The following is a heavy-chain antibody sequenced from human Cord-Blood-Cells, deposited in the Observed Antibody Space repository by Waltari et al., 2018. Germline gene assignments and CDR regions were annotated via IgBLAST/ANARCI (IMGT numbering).Heavy chain of an antibody. CDR1: GYTFTSYG. CDR2: ISAYNGNT. V-gene: IGHV1-18*01. Sequence: QVQLVQSGAEVKKPGASVKVSCKASGYTFTSYGISWVRQAPGQGLEWMGWISAYNGNTNYAQKHQGRVTMTTDTSTSTAYMELRSLRSDDTAVYYCARDDNDFWSGYYAFDIWGQGTMVTVSS. J-gene: IGHJ3*02. D-gene: IGHD3-3*01. CDR3: ARDDNDFWSGYYAFDI.